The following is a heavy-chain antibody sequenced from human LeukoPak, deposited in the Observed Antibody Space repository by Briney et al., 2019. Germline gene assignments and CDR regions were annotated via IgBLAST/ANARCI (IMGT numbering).Heavy chain of an antibody. J-gene: IGHJ4*02. CDR3: ARVSRGSYPFFDY. CDR1: GFTFSSYS. CDR2: ISSSSSYI. D-gene: IGHD1-26*01. V-gene: IGHV3-21*01. Sequence: GGSLRLSCAASGFTFSSYSMNWVRQAPGKGLEWVSSISSSSSYIYYADSVKGRFTISRDNAKNSLYLQMNSLRAEDTAVYYCARVSRGSYPFFDYWGQGTLVTVSS.